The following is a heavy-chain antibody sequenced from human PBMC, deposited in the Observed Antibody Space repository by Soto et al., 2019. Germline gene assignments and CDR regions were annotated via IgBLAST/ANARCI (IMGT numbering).Heavy chain of an antibody. D-gene: IGHD1-7*01. CDR1: GCSVSSGSYY. Sequence: XETLSLTCTVAGCSVSSGSYYWSWIRQPPGKGLEWIGYIYYSGSTNYNPSLKSRVTISVDTSKNQFSLKLSSVTAADTAVYYCAREVLELTFDYWGQGTLVTVSS. CDR2: IYYSGST. CDR3: AREVLELTFDY. V-gene: IGHV4-61*01. J-gene: IGHJ4*02.